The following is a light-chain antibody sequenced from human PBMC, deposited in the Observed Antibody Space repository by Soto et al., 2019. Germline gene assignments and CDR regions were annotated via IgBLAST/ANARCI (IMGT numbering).Light chain of an antibody. Sequence: DIQLTQSPSSVSASVGDRVTITCRASQGISSWLAWYQQKLGKAPNLLIYDASTLQSGVPSRFIGSGSWTDFTLTISSLQPEDFATYYCQQSNSFPLTFGGGTKVEIK. V-gene: IGKV1D-12*01. CDR1: QGISSW. CDR3: QQSNSFPLT. J-gene: IGKJ4*01. CDR2: DAS.